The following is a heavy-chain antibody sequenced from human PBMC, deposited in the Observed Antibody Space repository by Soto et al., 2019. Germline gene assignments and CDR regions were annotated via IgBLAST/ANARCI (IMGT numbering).Heavy chain of an antibody. CDR2: ISGSGGST. CDR3: ATCSHPDYSKGPNYYYYYMDV. J-gene: IGHJ6*03. D-gene: IGHD4-4*01. Sequence: HPGGSLRLSCAASGFTFSSYAMSWVRQAPGKGLEWVSAISGSGGSTYYADSVKGRFTISRDNSKNTLYLQMNSLRAEDTAVYYCATCSHPDYSKGPNYYYYYMDVWGKGTTVTVSS. V-gene: IGHV3-23*01. CDR1: GFTFSSYA.